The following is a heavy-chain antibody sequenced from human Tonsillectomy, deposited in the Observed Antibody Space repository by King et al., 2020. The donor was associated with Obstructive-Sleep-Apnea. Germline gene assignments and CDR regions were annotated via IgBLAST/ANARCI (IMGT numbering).Heavy chain of an antibody. CDR1: GFTFSSYA. CDR3: AKDSSVYDILTGYSYGAFDI. V-gene: IGHV3-23*04. D-gene: IGHD3-9*01. J-gene: IGHJ3*02. CDR2: ISGSGGRT. Sequence: VQLVESGGGLVQPGGSLRLSCAASGFTFSSYAMSWVRQAPGKGLEWVSAISGSGGRTYYADSVKGRFTISRDNSKNTLYLQMNSLRDEDTAVYYCAKDSSVYDILTGYSYGAFDIWGQGTMVTVSS.